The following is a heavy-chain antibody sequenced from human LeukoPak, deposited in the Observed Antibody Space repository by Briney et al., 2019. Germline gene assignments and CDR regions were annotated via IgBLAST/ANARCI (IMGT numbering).Heavy chain of an antibody. V-gene: IGHV3-23*01. CDR1: GFTFTTYA. D-gene: IGHD3-3*01. CDR2: ISGLGDNT. CDR3: AKDRNDFWSGLWTYG. Sequence: GGSLRLSCAASGFTFTTYAMSWVRQAPGKGLEWVSGISGLGDNTYYVDSVKGRFTISRDNAKNTQYLQINSLRVEDTAVYYCAKDRNDFWSGLWTYGWGQGTLVTVSS. J-gene: IGHJ4*02.